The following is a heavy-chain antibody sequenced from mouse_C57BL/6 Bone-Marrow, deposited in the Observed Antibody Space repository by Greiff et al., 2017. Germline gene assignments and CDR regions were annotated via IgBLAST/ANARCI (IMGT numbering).Heavy chain of an antibody. CDR2: IDPSDSYT. CDR3: ARGGLFAY. Sequence: QVQLQQSGAELVMPGASVKLSCKASGYTFTSYWMHWVKQRPGQGLEWIGEIDPSDSYTNYNQKFKGKSTLTVDKSSSTAYMQLSRLTSEDSAVYYCARGGLFAYWGQGTLVTVSA. CDR1: GYTFTSYW. J-gene: IGHJ3*01. V-gene: IGHV1-69*01. D-gene: IGHD1-1*02.